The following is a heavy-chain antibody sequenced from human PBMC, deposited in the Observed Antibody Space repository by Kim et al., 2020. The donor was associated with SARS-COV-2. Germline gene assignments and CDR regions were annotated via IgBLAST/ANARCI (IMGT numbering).Heavy chain of an antibody. J-gene: IGHJ4*02. CDR3: ARDFRGIVGAIPDFDY. Sequence: GFTGRFVFSLDTSVSTAYLQISSLKAEDTAVYYCARDFRGIVGAIPDFDYWGQGTLVTVSS. V-gene: IGHV7-4-1*02. D-gene: IGHD1-26*01.